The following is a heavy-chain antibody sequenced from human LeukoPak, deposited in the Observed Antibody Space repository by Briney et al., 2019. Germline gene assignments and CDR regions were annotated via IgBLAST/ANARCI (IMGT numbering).Heavy chain of an antibody. CDR3: ARVSLGSYGSQHYYYYGMDV. V-gene: IGHV1-69*13. CDR1: GGTFSSYA. D-gene: IGHD1-26*01. J-gene: IGHJ6*02. Sequence: SVKVSCKASGGTFSSYAISWVRQAPGQGLEWMGGIIPIFGTANYAQKFQGRVTITADESTSTAYMELSSLRSEDTAVYYCARVSLGSYGSQHYYYYGMDVWGQGTTVTVSS. CDR2: IIPIFGTA.